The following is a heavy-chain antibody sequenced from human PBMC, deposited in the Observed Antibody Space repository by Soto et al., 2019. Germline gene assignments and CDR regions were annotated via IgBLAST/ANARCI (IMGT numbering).Heavy chain of an antibody. J-gene: IGHJ6*02. D-gene: IGHD1-26*01. Sequence: QVQLVESGGGVVQPGRSLRLSCAASGFPFSSTGMHWVRQAPGKGLEWVAVIWSDGSAKYYADSVKGRFTISRDNSKNTLYLQTNSVRADDTAVYYWHARDWDMGMDVWGQGTTVTVSS. CDR2: IWSDGSAK. CDR3: HARDWDMGMDV. CDR1: GFPFSSTG. V-gene: IGHV3-33*01.